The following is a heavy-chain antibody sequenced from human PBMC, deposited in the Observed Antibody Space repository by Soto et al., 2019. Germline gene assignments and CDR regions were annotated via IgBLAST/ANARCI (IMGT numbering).Heavy chain of an antibody. CDR1: GFTFSSYS. Sequence: GGSLRLSCAASGFTFSSYSMNWFRQAPGKGLEWVSSISSSGSYIYYADSVKGRFTISRDNAKNSLYLQMNSLRAEDTAVYYCARGAHCRSTSGVGSGAFDIWGQGTMVTVS. J-gene: IGHJ3*02. D-gene: IGHD2-2*01. CDR2: ISSSGSYI. CDR3: ARGAHCRSTSGVGSGAFDI. V-gene: IGHV3-21*01.